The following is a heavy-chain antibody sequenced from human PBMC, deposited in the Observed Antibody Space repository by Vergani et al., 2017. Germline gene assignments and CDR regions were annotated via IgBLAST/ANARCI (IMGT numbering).Heavy chain of an antibody. CDR1: GGPISSSSYY. D-gene: IGHD6-13*01. CDR3: ARHGYSSSWYGLYGMDV. V-gene: IGHV4-39*01. Sequence: QLQLQESGPGLVKPSETLSLTCTVSGGPISSSSYYWGWIRQPPGKGLEWIGSIYYSGSTYYNPSLKTRVTISVDTSKNQFSLKLSSVTAADTAVYYCARHGYSSSWYGLYGMDVWGQGTTVTVSS. CDR2: IYYSGST. J-gene: IGHJ6*02.